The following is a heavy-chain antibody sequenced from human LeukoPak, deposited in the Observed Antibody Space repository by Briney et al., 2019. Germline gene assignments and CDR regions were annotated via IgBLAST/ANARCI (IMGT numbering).Heavy chain of an antibody. CDR1: GFTFSSYW. J-gene: IGHJ6*02. D-gene: IGHD1-1*01. CDR2: IKQDGSEK. Sequence: PGGSLRLSCAASGFTFSSYWMSWVRQAPGKGLEWVANIKQDGSEKYYVDSVKGRFTISRDNAKNSLYLQMNSLRAEDTAVYYCARAAVHHYYYGMDVWGQGTTVTVSS. V-gene: IGHV3-7*01. CDR3: ARAAVHHYYYGMDV.